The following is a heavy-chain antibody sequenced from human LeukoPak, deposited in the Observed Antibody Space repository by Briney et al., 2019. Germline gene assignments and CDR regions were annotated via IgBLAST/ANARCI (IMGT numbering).Heavy chain of an antibody. CDR2: IYYSGST. CDR1: DGSIRSYY. V-gene: IGHV4-59*01. CDR3: ARGYSSSSSSYYYYYYMDV. D-gene: IGHD6-6*01. Sequence: SETLPLTCTVSDGSIRSYYWSWIRQPPGKGLEWIGYIYYSGSTNYNPSLKSRVTISVDTSKNQFSLKLSSVTAADTAVYYCARGYSSSSSSYYYYYYMDVWGKGTTVTVSS. J-gene: IGHJ6*03.